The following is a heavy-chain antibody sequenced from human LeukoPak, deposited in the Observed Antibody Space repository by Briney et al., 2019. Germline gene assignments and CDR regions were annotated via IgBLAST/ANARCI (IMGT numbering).Heavy chain of an antibody. Sequence: SETLSLTCTVSGGSISSSSYYWGWIRQPPGKGLEWIGSIYYSGSTYYNPSLKSRVTISVDTSKNQFSLKLSSVTAADTAVYYCARDPGYSSSWNTPSFDYWGQGTLVTVSS. CDR3: ARDPGYSSSWNTPSFDY. D-gene: IGHD6-13*01. CDR2: IYYSGST. J-gene: IGHJ4*02. V-gene: IGHV4-39*07. CDR1: GGSISSSSYY.